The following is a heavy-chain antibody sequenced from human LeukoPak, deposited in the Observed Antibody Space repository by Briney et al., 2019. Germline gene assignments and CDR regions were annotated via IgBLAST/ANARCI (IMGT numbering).Heavy chain of an antibody. Sequence: PGGSLRLSCAASGSTFSSYGMHWVRQAPGKGLEWVAFIRYDGSNKYYADSVKGRFTISRDNSKNTLYLQMNSLRAEDTAVYYCAKDENYYGSGSYYRYWGQGTLVTVSS. CDR1: GSTFSSYG. D-gene: IGHD3-10*01. CDR2: IRYDGSNK. J-gene: IGHJ4*02. V-gene: IGHV3-30*02. CDR3: AKDENYYGSGSYYRY.